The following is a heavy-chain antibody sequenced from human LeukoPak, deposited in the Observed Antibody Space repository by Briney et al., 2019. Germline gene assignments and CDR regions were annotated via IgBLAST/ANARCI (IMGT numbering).Heavy chain of an antibody. D-gene: IGHD3-3*01. J-gene: IGHJ4*02. Sequence: GRSLRLSCAASGFTFDDYAMHWVRQAPGKGLEWVSGISWNSGSIGYADSVKGRFTISRDNAKNSLYLQMNSLRAEDTALCYCAKALLSGGTDFDYWGQGTLVTVSS. CDR1: GFTFDDYA. CDR2: ISWNSGSI. V-gene: IGHV3-9*01. CDR3: AKALLSGGTDFDY.